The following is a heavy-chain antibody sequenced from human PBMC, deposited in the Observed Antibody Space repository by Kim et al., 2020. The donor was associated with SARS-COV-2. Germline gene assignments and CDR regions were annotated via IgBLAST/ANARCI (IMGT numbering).Heavy chain of an antibody. CDR2: ISGDGCST. CDR1: GFTFDDYA. CDR3: AKDIDFFVGGYYENAFDI. J-gene: IGHJ3*02. Sequence: GGSLRLSCAASGFTFDDYAMHWVRQAPGKGLEWVSLISGDGCSTYYADSVKGRFTISRDNSKNSLYLQMNSLRTEDTALYYCAKDIDFFVGGYYENAFDIWGQGTMVTISS. V-gene: IGHV3-43*02. D-gene: IGHD3-22*01.